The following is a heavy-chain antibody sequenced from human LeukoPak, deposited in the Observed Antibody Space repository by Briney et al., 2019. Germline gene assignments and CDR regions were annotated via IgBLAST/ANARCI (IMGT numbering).Heavy chain of an antibody. D-gene: IGHD3-22*01. V-gene: IGHV3-7*01. CDR3: ARVDLYYYDSSGYLDY. CDR1: GFTFSSYW. J-gene: IGHJ4*02. Sequence: TWGSLRLSCAASGFTFSSYWMSWVRQAPGKGLEWVANIKQDGSEKYYVDSVKGRFTISRDNAKNSLYLQMNSLRAEDTAVYYCARVDLYYYDSSGYLDYWGQGTLVTVSS. CDR2: IKQDGSEK.